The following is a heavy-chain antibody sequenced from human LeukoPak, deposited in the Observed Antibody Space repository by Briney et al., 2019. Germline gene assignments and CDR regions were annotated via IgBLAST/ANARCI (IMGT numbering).Heavy chain of an antibody. D-gene: IGHD6-13*01. Sequence: PSETLSLTCAVYGGSFSGYYWRWIRQPPGKGLEWIGEINHSGSTNYNPSLKSRVTISVDTSKNQFSLKLSSVTAADTAVYYCASYGIAAAGNEAFDIWGQGTMVTVSS. CDR3: ASYGIAAAGNEAFDI. CDR2: INHSGST. CDR1: GGSFSGYY. J-gene: IGHJ3*02. V-gene: IGHV4-34*01.